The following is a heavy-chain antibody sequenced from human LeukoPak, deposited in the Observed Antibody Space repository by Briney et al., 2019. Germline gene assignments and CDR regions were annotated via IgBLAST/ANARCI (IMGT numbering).Heavy chain of an antibody. Sequence: SETLSRTCTVSGGSISSYYWSWIRQPPGKGLEWIAYISDSGSTNYNPSLKSRVTISVDTSKNQFSLKLSSVTAADTAVYYCARTTVTTYFDNWGQGTLVTVSS. V-gene: IGHV4-59*01. CDR1: GGSISSYY. J-gene: IGHJ4*02. CDR3: ARTTVTTYFDN. CDR2: ISDSGST. D-gene: IGHD4-17*01.